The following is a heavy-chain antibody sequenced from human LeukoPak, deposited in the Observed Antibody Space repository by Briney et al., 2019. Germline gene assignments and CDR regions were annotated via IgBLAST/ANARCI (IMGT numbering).Heavy chain of an antibody. V-gene: IGHV3-30*04. CDR2: ISYDGSNK. Sequence: PGRSLRLSCAASGFTFSSYAMHWVRQAPGKGLEWVAVISYDGSNKYYADSVKGRFTISRDNSKNTLYLQMNSLRAEDTAVYYCARTGLTYLTTVTTWFDYWGQGTLVTVSS. J-gene: IGHJ4*02. CDR1: GFTFSSYA. CDR3: ARTGLTYLTTVTTWFDY. D-gene: IGHD4-17*01.